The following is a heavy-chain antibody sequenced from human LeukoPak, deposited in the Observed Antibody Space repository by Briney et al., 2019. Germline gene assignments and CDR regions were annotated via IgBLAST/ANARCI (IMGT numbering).Heavy chain of an antibody. J-gene: IGHJ4*02. Sequence: SETLSLTCTVSGGSISSSSYYWGWIRQPPGKGLEWIGSIYHSGSTNYNPSLKSRVTISVDKSKNQFSLKLSSVTAADTAVYYCARRGYYYDSSGYDYWGQGTLVIVSS. D-gene: IGHD3-22*01. CDR3: ARRGYYYDSSGYDY. V-gene: IGHV4-39*07. CDR1: GGSISSSSYY. CDR2: IYHSGST.